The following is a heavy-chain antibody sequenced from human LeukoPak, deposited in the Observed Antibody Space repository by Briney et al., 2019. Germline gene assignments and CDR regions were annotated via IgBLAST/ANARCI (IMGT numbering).Heavy chain of an antibody. CDR2: IKQDGSEK. D-gene: IGHD6-6*01. CDR3: ASTNPPKYSSSPFDY. V-gene: IGHV3-7*01. CDR1: GFTFSSYW. Sequence: PGESLRLSCAASGFTFSSYWMSWVRQAPGKGLEWVANIKQDGSEKYYVDSVKGRFTISRDNAKNSLYLQMNSLRAEDTAVYYCASTNPPKYSSSPFDYWGQGTLVTVSS. J-gene: IGHJ4*02.